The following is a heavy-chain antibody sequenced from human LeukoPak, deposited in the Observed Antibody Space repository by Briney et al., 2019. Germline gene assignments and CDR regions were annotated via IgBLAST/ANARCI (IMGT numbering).Heavy chain of an antibody. Sequence: GGSLRLSCAASGFTFSSYAMHWVRQAPGKGLEWVAVISYDGSNKYYADSVKGRFTISRDNSKNTLYLQMNSLRAEDTAVYYYARDLGGDYDILIGEFDYWGQGTLVTVSS. J-gene: IGHJ4*02. CDR3: ARDLGGDYDILIGEFDY. CDR2: ISYDGSNK. V-gene: IGHV3-30-3*01. CDR1: GFTFSSYA. D-gene: IGHD3-9*01.